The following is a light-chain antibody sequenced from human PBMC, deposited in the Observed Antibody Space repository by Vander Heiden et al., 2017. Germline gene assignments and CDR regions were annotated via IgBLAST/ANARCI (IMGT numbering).Light chain of an antibody. CDR2: SNN. Sequence: QSVLTQPPSASVTPGQRVTISCSGSSSNIGSNTVNWYQQLPGTAPKLLIDSNNQRPSGVPDRFSGSKSGTSASLAISGLQSEDEADYYCAAWDDSLNGWVFGGGTKLTVL. CDR3: AAWDDSLNGWV. V-gene: IGLV1-44*01. CDR1: SSNIGSNT. J-gene: IGLJ3*02.